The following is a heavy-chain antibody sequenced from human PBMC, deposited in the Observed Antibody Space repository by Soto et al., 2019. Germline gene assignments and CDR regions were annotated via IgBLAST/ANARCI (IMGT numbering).Heavy chain of an antibody. CDR3: ARDYYKYYDSSGYYRSPAY. D-gene: IGHD3-22*01. V-gene: IGHV3-30-3*01. J-gene: IGHJ4*02. CDR1: GGTCSAYA. Sequence: GGSLRVSWAAAGGTCSAYAMHWVRQAPGKGLEWVALISYDGSDKDYADSVKGRFTISRDNSRNTLFLQMNSLRAEDTAVYYCARDYYKYYDSSGYYRSPAYWGQGTLVTVSS. CDR2: ISYDGSDK.